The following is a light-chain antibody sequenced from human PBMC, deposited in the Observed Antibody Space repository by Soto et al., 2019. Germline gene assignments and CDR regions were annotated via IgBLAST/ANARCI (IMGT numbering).Light chain of an antibody. J-gene: IGLJ1*01. CDR1: RSNIGAHYD. CDR3: QSYDNSLSVYV. Sequence: QSVLTQPPSVSGAPGQRVPISCTGSRSNIGAHYDVHWYQQLPGTAPKLLIYGNSNRPSGVPDRFSGSKSGTSASLAITGLQAEDEADYYCQSYDNSLSVYVFGTGTKLTVL. CDR2: GNS. V-gene: IGLV1-40*01.